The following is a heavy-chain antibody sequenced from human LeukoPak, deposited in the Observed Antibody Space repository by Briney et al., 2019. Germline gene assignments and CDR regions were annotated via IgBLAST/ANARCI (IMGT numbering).Heavy chain of an antibody. CDR3: ARVPLATDYDFWSGSNWFDP. J-gene: IGHJ5*02. Sequence: ASVKVSCKASGYTFTTYGISWVRQAPGQGLEWMGWISANSGNTNYALKLQGRVTMTTDTSTSTAYMELSSLRSEDTAVYYCARVPLATDYDFWSGSNWFDPWGQGTLVTVSS. CDR1: GYTFTTYG. V-gene: IGHV1-18*01. D-gene: IGHD3-3*01. CDR2: ISANSGNT.